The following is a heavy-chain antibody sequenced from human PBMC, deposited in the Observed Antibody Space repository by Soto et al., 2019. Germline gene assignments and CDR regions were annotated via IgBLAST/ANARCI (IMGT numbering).Heavy chain of an antibody. V-gene: IGHV1-69*12. CDR2: IIPIFGTA. J-gene: IGHJ4*02. CDR3: ASHDYSSIWYVGKSGWFEY. CDR1: GGTFSSYA. D-gene: IGHD6-13*01. Sequence: QVQLVQSGAEVKKPGSSVKVSCKASGGTFSSYAISWVRQAPGQGLEWMGGIIPIFGTANYAQKFQGRVTITADESTSTAYMELSSLRSEDTAVYYCASHDYSSIWYVGKSGWFEYWGQGTLVTVSS.